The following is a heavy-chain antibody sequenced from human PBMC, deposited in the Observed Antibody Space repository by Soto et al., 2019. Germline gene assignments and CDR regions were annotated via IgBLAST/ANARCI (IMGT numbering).Heavy chain of an antibody. CDR1: GFTFSSYS. D-gene: IGHD7-27*01. V-gene: IGHV3-48*02. J-gene: IGHJ6*02. Sequence: EVQLVESGGGLVQPGGSLRLSCAASGFTFSSYSMNWVRQAPGKGLQWISYISSSSNTIYYADSVKGRFTISRDYAKNXXYLQMNSLTDDDTAVYYCVRGVPGDPTSFWYGMDVWGQGTTVTVSS. CDR3: VRGVPGDPTSFWYGMDV. CDR2: ISSSSNTI.